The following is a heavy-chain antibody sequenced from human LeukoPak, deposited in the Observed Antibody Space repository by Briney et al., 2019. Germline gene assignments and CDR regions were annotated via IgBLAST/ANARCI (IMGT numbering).Heavy chain of an antibody. D-gene: IGHD3-9*01. CDR1: GFTFSTYW. CDR3: ARVIRHYDILTGYSTWGAFDI. V-gene: IGHV3-7*01. CDR2: IKQDGSEK. Sequence: GGSLRLSCAASGFTFSTYWMSWVRQAPGKGLEWVANIKQDGSEKYYVDSVKGRFTISRDNAKNSLYLQMDSLRAEDTAVYYCARVIRHYDILTGYSTWGAFDIWGQGTMVTVSS. J-gene: IGHJ3*02.